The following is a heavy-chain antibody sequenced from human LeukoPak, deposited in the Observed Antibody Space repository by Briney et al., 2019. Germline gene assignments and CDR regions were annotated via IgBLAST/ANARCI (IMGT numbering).Heavy chain of an antibody. CDR3: ASMIGGASGDFDN. D-gene: IGHD2-21*01. CDR1: GFTFSSYE. CDR2: ISSSGSTI. V-gene: IGHV3-48*03. Sequence: GGSLRLSCAASGFTFSSYEMNWVRQAPGKGLEWVSYISSSGSTIYYADSVKGRFSISRDNAKNSLHLQMNSLRVEDTAMYYCASMIGGASGDFDNWGQGTLVTVSS. J-gene: IGHJ4*02.